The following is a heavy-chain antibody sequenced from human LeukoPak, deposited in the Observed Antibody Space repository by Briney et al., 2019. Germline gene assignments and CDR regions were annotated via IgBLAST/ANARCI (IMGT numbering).Heavy chain of an antibody. D-gene: IGHD6-13*01. Sequence: SESLSLTCTVSGASISRSRYYSGWIRQPPGKGLEWIVSIHYSGTTYYNPSLKSRVTIFVDTSKNQFSLKLSSVTAADTAVYYCARTYSNSWEPFHYGGQGTLVIVSS. CDR2: IHYSGTT. CDR1: GASISRSRYY. V-gene: IGHV4-39*01. J-gene: IGHJ4*02. CDR3: ARTYSNSWEPFHY.